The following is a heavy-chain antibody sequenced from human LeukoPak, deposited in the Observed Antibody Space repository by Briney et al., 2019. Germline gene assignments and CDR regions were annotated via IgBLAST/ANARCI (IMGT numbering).Heavy chain of an antibody. D-gene: IGHD3-22*01. CDR1: GFTFSSYE. Sequence: PGGSLRLSCAASGFTFSSYETNWVRQAPGKGLEWVSYIRSSGNTIYYADSVKGRFTISRDNAKNSLYLQMNSLRAEDTALYYCARTNYYDIRGYDYWGQGTLVSVSS. CDR2: IRSSGNTI. CDR3: ARTNYYDIRGYDY. V-gene: IGHV3-48*03. J-gene: IGHJ4*02.